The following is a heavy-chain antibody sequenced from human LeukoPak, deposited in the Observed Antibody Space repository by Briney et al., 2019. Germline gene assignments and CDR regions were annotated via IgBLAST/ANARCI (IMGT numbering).Heavy chain of an antibody. D-gene: IGHD4-17*01. Sequence: GESLKISCKASGYKFTNYWIGWVRQMPGKGLEWMTIIYPGDSETRCSPSFQGQVTISADKSIGTMYLQWNSLKASDTAMYYCARALRTGQGDYVPVLWGQGTLVIVSS. J-gene: IGHJ4*02. CDR3: ARALRTGQGDYVPVL. CDR2: IYPGDSET. CDR1: GYKFTNYW. V-gene: IGHV5-51*01.